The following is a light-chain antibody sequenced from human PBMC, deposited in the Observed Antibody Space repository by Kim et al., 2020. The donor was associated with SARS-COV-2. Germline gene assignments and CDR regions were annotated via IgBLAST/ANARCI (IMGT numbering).Light chain of an antibody. CDR2: GRN. V-gene: IGLV3-19*01. Sequence: SSELTQDPVVSVALGQTVRITCQGDSLRSYYATWYQQKPRQAPVLVIYGRNTRPSGIPDRFSGSASGNTASLTISGTQAEDEADFYCQSRDSGGKVIFGGGTKLTVL. CDR1: SLRSYY. J-gene: IGLJ2*01. CDR3: QSRDSGGKVI.